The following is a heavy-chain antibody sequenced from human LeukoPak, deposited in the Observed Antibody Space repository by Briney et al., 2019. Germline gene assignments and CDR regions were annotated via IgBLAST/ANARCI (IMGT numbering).Heavy chain of an antibody. Sequence: PGRSLRLSCAASGFTFSSYYMHWVRQAPGKGLEWVAVIAYDSTNEYYADSVKGRFTVSRDNSMKTLYLQMNSLRAEDMAVYYCARGARYGSGGSYYYYMDVWGKGTTVTVSS. D-gene: IGHD6-19*01. J-gene: IGHJ6*03. CDR2: IAYDSTNE. V-gene: IGHV3-30*04. CDR3: ARGARYGSGGSYYYYMDV. CDR1: GFTFSSYY.